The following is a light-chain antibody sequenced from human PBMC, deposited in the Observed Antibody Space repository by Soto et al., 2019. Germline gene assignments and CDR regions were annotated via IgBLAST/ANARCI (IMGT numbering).Light chain of an antibody. CDR3: QQYGRT. CDR1: QSVNSNY. V-gene: IGKV3-20*01. Sequence: DIVLTQSPGTLSLSPGERATLSCRASQSVNSNYLAWYQQKPGQAPRLLIFGASTRATGISDRSRGSGSGTDFTLTINRLEPEDFAVYYCQQYGRTFGQGTKVDIK. CDR2: GAS. J-gene: IGKJ2*01.